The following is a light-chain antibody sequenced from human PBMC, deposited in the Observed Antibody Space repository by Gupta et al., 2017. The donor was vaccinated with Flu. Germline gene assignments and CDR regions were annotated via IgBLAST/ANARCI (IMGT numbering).Light chain of an antibody. Sequence: DVQLTQSPSFLTASVGDRVTLTCRTSQGVRTSLAWYQQKPGKAPKLLIYSISTLQSGVPSRFSGSGSGSEFTRTITSLQPEDFATYDGQHLKTFGGGTKVEIK. CDR3: QHLKT. CDR1: QGVRTS. CDR2: SIS. V-gene: IGKV1-9*01. J-gene: IGKJ4*01.